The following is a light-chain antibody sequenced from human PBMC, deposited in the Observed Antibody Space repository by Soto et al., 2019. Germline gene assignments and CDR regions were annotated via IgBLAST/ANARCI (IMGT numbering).Light chain of an antibody. J-gene: IGKJ1*01. CDR2: AAS. V-gene: IGKV1-39*01. CDR1: QSIVNY. Sequence: DIQMTQSPSSLSASVGDRVTITCRASQSIVNYLNWYQQRPGKAPNLLIYAASSLQSGVPSRLSGSESGTDFTLTISSLQPEDFATYYCQQSYSTPWTFGQGTKVEIK. CDR3: QQSYSTPWT.